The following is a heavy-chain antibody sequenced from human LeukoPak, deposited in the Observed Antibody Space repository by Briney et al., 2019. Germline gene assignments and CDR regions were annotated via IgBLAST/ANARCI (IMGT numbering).Heavy chain of an antibody. V-gene: IGHV4-30-2*01. CDR2: IYHSGST. CDR3: ARSTVPYHNWFDP. Sequence: SETLSLTCTVSGGSISSGGYYWSWIRQPPGKGLEWIGYIYHSGSTYYNPSLKSRVTISVDRSKNQFSLKLSSVTAADTAVYYCARSTVPYHNWFDPWGQGTLVTVSS. J-gene: IGHJ5*02. CDR1: GGSISSGGYY. D-gene: IGHD4-11*01.